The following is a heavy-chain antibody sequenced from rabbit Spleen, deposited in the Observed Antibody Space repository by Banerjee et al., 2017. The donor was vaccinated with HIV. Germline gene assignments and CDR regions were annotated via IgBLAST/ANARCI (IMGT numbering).Heavy chain of an antibody. Sequence: QALEESGGDLVQPGASLTLTCTASGFDFSSNAMYWVRQAPGKGLEWIACIYIGATDFTYYASWAKGRFTISKTSSTTVTLQMTGLTVADTATYFCARDPYWSDALWGPGTLVTVS. J-gene: IGHJ6*01. D-gene: IGHD7-1*01. CDR2: IYIGATDFT. V-gene: IGHV1S40*01. CDR1: GFDFSSNA. CDR3: ARDPYWSDAL.